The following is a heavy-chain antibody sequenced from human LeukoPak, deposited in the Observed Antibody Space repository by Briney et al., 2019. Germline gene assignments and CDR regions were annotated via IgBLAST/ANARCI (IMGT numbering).Heavy chain of an antibody. CDR2: ISYDASII. Sequence: GGSLRLSCAASGFSFSSYAMHWFRQAPGKGLEWVALISYDASIIYYAGSVRGRFTISRDNSKNTLYLQMNGLSGEDRAVYYCPLERGEGFDYWRQGTLVTVSS. CDR3: PLERGEGFDY. D-gene: IGHD1-1*01. CDR1: GFSFSSYA. J-gene: IGHJ4*02. V-gene: IGHV3-30*04.